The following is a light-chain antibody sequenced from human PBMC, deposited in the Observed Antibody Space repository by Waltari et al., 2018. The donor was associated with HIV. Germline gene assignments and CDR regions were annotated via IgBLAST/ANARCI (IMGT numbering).Light chain of an antibody. CDR1: QVIGNR. Sequence: THSPALLSLPAGKTATLSCRASQVIGNRLAWYKFKPGQPPVLLIFDASRRASGGPDRFSGSGSGTNFTLTLSNLRPWDAAMYYCQHRGRWPSFGGGTRVEI. V-gene: IGKV3-11*01. J-gene: IGKJ4*01. CDR2: DAS. CDR3: QHRGRWPS.